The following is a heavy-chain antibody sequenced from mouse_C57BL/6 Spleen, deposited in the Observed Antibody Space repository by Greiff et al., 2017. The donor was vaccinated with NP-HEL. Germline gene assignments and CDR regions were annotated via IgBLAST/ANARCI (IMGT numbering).Heavy chain of an antibody. CDR3: ARSIYYGNYWYFDV. D-gene: IGHD2-1*01. CDR2: IYPGDGDT. V-gene: IGHV1-82*01. CDR1: GYAFSSSW. J-gene: IGHJ1*03. Sequence: QVQLQQSGPELVKPGASVKISCKASGYAFSSSWMNWVKQRPGKGLEWIGRIYPGDGDTNYIGKFKGKATLTADKSSSTAYMQLSSLTSEDSAVYFCARSIYYGNYWYFDVWGTGTTVTVSS.